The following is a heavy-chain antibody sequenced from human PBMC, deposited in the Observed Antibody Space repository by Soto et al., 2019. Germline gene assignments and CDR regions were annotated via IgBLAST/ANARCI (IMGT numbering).Heavy chain of an antibody. CDR3: ARRGTLDAFDI. CDR2: INTVSTNI. CDR1: GFTFSTYT. J-gene: IGHJ3*02. V-gene: IGHV3-48*02. Sequence: GGSLRLSCAASGFTFSTYTMIWVRQAPGKGLEWVSYINTVSTNIFYADSVKGRFTISRHNDKNSLFLQMNRLRDEDTVIYYCARRGTLDAFDIWGQGTMVTVSS. D-gene: IGHD1-7*01.